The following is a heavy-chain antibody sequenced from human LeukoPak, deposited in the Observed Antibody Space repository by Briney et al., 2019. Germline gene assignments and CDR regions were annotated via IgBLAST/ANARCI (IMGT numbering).Heavy chain of an antibody. J-gene: IGHJ6*03. CDR1: RFTFSTYA. Sequence: GGSLRLSCAASRFTFSTYAMSWVXQAPGKGXXXXXXIXGSGGSTYYADSVKGRFTISRDNSKNTLYLQMNSLRAEDTAVYYCAKEGGTVAGFYYYYMDVWGKGTTVTVSS. CDR3: AKEGGTVAGFYYYYMDV. V-gene: IGHV3-23*01. CDR2: IXGSGGST. D-gene: IGHD6-19*01.